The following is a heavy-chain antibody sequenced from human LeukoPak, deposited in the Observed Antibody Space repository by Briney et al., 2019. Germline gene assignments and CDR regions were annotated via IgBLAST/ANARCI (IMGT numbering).Heavy chain of an antibody. Sequence: SDPLSLTCAVYGGSFSGYYWSWIRQPPGKGLEWIGEINHSGSTNYNPSLKSRVTISVDTSKNQFSLKLSSVTAADTAVYYCARGRIAKIVVVHSFSYGMDVWGQGTTVTVSS. CDR1: GGSFSGYY. D-gene: IGHD3-22*01. CDR2: INHSGST. CDR3: ARGRIAKIVVVHSFSYGMDV. V-gene: IGHV4-34*01. J-gene: IGHJ6*02.